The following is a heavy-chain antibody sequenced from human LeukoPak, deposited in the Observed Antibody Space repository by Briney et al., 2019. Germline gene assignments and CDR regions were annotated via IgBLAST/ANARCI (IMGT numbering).Heavy chain of an antibody. Sequence: ASVKVSCKASGYTFTDYYLHWVRQAPGQGLEWMGWINPNSGDTNYAQKFQGRVTMTRDTSISTAYMELSSLRSEDTAVYYCARGCLPRAPDAFDIWGQGTMVTVSS. J-gene: IGHJ3*02. V-gene: IGHV1-2*02. CDR2: INPNSGDT. CDR3: ARGCLPRAPDAFDI. CDR1: GYTFTDYY.